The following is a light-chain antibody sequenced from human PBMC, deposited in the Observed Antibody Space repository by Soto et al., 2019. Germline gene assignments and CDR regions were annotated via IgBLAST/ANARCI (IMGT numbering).Light chain of an antibody. J-gene: IGKJ2*01. Sequence: DIVMTQSPLSLPVNPGEPASISCRSSQSLLHSNGYNYLDWYLQKPGQSPQLLIYLGSNRASGVPDRFSGSGSGTDFTLKISRVEAEDVGVYYCMQALQTPYTFGQGTKLEIK. CDR2: LGS. CDR1: QSLLHSNGYNY. CDR3: MQALQTPYT. V-gene: IGKV2-28*01.